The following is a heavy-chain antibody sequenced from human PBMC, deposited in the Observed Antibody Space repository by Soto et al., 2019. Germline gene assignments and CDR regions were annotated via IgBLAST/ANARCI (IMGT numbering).Heavy chain of an antibody. V-gene: IGHV4-4*02. Sequence: TLSLTCVVSGGSIRSSNWWSWVRQSPGKGLEWIGEMHHSGSTNYNPSLKSRVTISVDKSKNQFSVRLSSVTAADTAVYYCARVVGSGVLVTPGWFDPWGQGMLVTVSS. CDR1: GGSIRSSNW. J-gene: IGHJ5*02. CDR2: MHHSGST. D-gene: IGHD1-26*01. CDR3: ARVVGSGVLVTPGWFDP.